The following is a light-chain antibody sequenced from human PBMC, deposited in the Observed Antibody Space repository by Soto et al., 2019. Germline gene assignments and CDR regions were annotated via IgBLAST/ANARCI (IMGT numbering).Light chain of an antibody. CDR1: QSVSSRY. CDR3: QQYCHSRWN. CDR2: GAS. J-gene: IGKJ1*01. V-gene: IGKV3-20*01. Sequence: EIVLTQSPGTLSLSPGERATLSCRASQSVSSRYLAWYQQNPDQAPRLLISGASSRATGIPDRFSGSGSGTDFTLSISRLEPEDVAVYYCQQYCHSRWNFGQGTTVEVK.